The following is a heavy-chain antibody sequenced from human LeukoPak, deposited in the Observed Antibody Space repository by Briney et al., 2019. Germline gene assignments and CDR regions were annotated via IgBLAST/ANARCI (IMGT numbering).Heavy chain of an antibody. CDR2: INAGNGNT. Sequence: ASVKVSCKASGYTFTSYAMHWVRQAPGQRLEWMGRINAGNGNTKYSQKFQGRVTITRDTSATTAYMELSSLRSEDTAVYYCASRGSLLIGQDVFDIWGQGTMVTVSS. CDR1: GYTFTSYA. D-gene: IGHD3-16*01. CDR3: ASRGSLLIGQDVFDI. J-gene: IGHJ3*02. V-gene: IGHV1-3*01.